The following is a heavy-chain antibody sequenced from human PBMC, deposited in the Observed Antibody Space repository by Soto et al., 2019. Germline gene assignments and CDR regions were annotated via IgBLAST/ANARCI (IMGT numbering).Heavy chain of an antibody. V-gene: IGHV4-39*01. CDR1: GGSISSSSYY. CDR3: ARRVTIFGVVGYYYYGMDV. D-gene: IGHD3-3*01. CDR2: IYYSGST. J-gene: IGHJ6*02. Sequence: SETLSLTCTVSGGSISSSSYYWGWIRQPPGKGLEWIGSIYYSGSTYYNPSLKSRVTISVDTSKNQFSLKLSSVTAADTAVYYCARRVTIFGVVGYYYYGMDVWGQGTTVTVSS.